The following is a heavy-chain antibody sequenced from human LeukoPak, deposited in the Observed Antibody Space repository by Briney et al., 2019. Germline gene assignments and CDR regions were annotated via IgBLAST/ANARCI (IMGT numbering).Heavy chain of an antibody. V-gene: IGHV4-39*01. J-gene: IGHJ4*02. CDR2: IYDSETT. D-gene: IGHD6-13*01. Sequence: SETLSLTCTVSGGSISTNICYWGWIRQPPGKGLVWIGNIYDSETTYYNPSLKSRVAISVDTSNNQFSLKLSSVTAADTAVYYCARLYLSSSWSYYFDYWGRGTLVTVSS. CDR1: GGSISTNICY. CDR3: ARLYLSSSWSYYFDY.